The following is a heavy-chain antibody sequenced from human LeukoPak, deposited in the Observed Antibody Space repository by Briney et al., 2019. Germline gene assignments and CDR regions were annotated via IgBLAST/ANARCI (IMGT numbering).Heavy chain of an antibody. V-gene: IGHV3-11*01. D-gene: IGHD5-12*01. CDR1: GFSLSVSH. Sequence: GGSLRLSCAPSGFSLSVSHTSCVRHAPGKGLGWSLFMSSSGSKREYSDPVKGRLATIRDNSKKSVYLQMISLRVEDTAVYYCVRRGGATSQPFDSWGQGTVVTVSS. CDR3: VRRGGATSQPFDS. CDR2: MSSSGSKR. J-gene: IGHJ4*02.